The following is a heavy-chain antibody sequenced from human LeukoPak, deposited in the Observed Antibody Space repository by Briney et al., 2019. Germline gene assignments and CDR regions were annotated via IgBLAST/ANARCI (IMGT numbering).Heavy chain of an antibody. CDR3: ARDGFDILTGYFHY. V-gene: IGHV4-4*07. CDR1: GGSISSYY. CDR2: IYTSGST. Sequence: SETLSLTCTVSGGSISSYYWSWIRQPAGKGLEWIGRIYTSGSTNYNPSHKSRVTMSVDTSKNQFSLKLSSVTAADTAVYYSARDGFDILTGYFHYWGQGTLVTVSS. J-gene: IGHJ4*02. D-gene: IGHD3-9*01.